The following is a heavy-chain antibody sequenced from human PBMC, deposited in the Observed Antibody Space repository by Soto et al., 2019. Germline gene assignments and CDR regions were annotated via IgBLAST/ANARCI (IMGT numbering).Heavy chain of an antibody. V-gene: IGHV3-48*04. J-gene: IGHJ6*02. CDR3: ARDRYSYYDFWSGSLPYYYYGMDV. D-gene: IGHD3-3*01. Sequence: PGGSLRLSCAASGFAFPIASMTWVRQAPGKGLEWVSSISSDSGTIYNADTVRGRFTISRDNSKNSLYLQMNSLRAEDTAVYYCARDRYSYYDFWSGSLPYYYYGMDVWGQGTTVTVSS. CDR1: GFAFPIAS. CDR2: ISSDSGTI.